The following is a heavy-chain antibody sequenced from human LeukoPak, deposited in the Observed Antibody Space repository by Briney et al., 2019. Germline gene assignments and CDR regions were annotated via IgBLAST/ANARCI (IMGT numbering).Heavy chain of an antibody. V-gene: IGHV3-30*18. J-gene: IGHJ6*02. CDR1: GFTFSSYG. CDR3: AKAHPPAYGMDV. CDR2: ISYDGSNK. Sequence: PGRSLRLSCAASGFTFSSYGMHWVRQAPGKGLEWVAVISYDGSNKYYAGSVKGRFTISRDNSKNTLYLQMNSLRAEDTAVYYCAKAHPPAYGMDVWGQGTTVTVSS.